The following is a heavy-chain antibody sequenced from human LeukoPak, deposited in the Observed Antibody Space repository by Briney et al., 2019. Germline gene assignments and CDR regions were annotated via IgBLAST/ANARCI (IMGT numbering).Heavy chain of an antibody. V-gene: IGHV4-38-2*02. CDR2: IYRSGST. CDR1: GYSISSGYY. CDR3: ARDLVPRYCSSTSCSVPNWFDP. Sequence: SETLSLTCDVSGYSISSGYYWAWIRQSPGKGLEWIGNIYRSGSTYYNPSLKSQVSISVDTSKNQFSLKLRSVTAADTAVYYCARDLVPRYCSSTSCSVPNWFDPWGQGTLVTVSS. J-gene: IGHJ5*02. D-gene: IGHD2-2*01.